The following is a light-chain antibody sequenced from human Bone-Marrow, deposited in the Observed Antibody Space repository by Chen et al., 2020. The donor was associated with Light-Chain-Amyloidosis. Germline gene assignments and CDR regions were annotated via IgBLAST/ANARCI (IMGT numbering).Light chain of an antibody. Sequence: SYELTQPPSVSVSSGQTARITCSGDDLPTKYAYWYQQKPGQAPVLVIHRDTERPSGISERFTGSSSGTTATLTIGGVQTEDEADYHWQSADSSGTYEVIFGGGTKLTVL. J-gene: IGLJ2*01. CDR2: RDT. V-gene: IGLV3-25*03. CDR3: QSADSSGTYEVI. CDR1: DLPTKY.